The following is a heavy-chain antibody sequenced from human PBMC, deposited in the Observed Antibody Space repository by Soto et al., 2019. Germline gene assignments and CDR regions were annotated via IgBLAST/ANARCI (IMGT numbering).Heavy chain of an antibody. J-gene: IGHJ4*02. CDR2: INPNSGGT. CDR1: GYTFTGYY. V-gene: IGHV1-2*04. D-gene: IGHD1-26*01. CDR3: ARVKSRGSYGPPDY. Sequence: QVQLVQSGAEVKKPGASVMVSCKASGYTFTGYYMHWVRQALGQGLEWMVWINPNSGGTNYAQQFQEWVTRTRDTAISTAYTELSRLRSDDTAVYYCARVKSRGSYGPPDYWFQGTLVTVSS.